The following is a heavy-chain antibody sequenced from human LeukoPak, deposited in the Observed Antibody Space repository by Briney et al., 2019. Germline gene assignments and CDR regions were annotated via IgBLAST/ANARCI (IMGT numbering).Heavy chain of an antibody. D-gene: IGHD3-10*01. CDR1: GSTFSDYY. Sequence: GGSLRLSCAASGSTFSDYYMSWIRQAPGKGLEWVSYISSSGSTIYYADSVKGRFTISRDNAKNTLYLQMNSLRAEDTAVYYCARDDYYGSGSYYPAVDYWGQGTLVTVSS. V-gene: IGHV3-11*04. CDR3: ARDDYYGSGSYYPAVDY. J-gene: IGHJ4*02. CDR2: ISSSGSTI.